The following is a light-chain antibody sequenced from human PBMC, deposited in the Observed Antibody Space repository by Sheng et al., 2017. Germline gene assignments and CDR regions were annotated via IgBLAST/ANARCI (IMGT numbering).Light chain of an antibody. Sequence: DIQMTQSPSSLSASIGDRVTITCRASQSISISLNWYQQKSGKAPDLLIYATTNLQRGVPSRFSGSGSGTDFSLTINSLQPEDFATYFCQQTSSIPLTFGGGTKVDMK. CDR1: QSISIS. J-gene: IGKJ4*01. CDR3: QQTSSIPLT. V-gene: IGKV1-39*01. CDR2: ATT.